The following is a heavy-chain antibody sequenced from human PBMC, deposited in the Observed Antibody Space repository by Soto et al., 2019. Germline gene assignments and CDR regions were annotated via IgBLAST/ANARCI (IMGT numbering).Heavy chain of an antibody. J-gene: IGHJ4*02. CDR1: GFTFSSHA. CDR3: ARDLGWYLH. CDR2: SSGGAEGA. V-gene: IGHV3-23*01. D-gene: IGHD2-15*01. Sequence: EVQLLESGGGLVQPGGALRLSCAASGFTFSSHAMSWVRQAPGKGLEWISSSSGGAEGAYYADSVKGRFTISRDTTKNTLYLQMNSLRAEDTAVYYWARDLGWYLHWGQGTLVNVSS.